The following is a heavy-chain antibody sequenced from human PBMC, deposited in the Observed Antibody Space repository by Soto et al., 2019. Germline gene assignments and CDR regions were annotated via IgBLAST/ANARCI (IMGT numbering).Heavy chain of an antibody. CDR2: IYYSGST. V-gene: IGHV4-30-4*01. Sequence: PSETLSLTCTVSGGSISSGDYYWSWIRQPPGKGLEWIGYIYYSGSTYYNPSLKSRVTISVDTSKNQFSLKLSSVTAADTAVYYCARDLLEPGSYYGMDVWGQGTTVTVSS. CDR3: ARDLLEPGSYYGMDV. CDR1: GGSISSGDYY. D-gene: IGHD1-1*01. J-gene: IGHJ6*02.